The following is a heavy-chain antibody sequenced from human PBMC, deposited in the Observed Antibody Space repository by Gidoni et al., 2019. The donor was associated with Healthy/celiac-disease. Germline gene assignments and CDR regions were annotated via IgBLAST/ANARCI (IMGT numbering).Heavy chain of an antibody. D-gene: IGHD3-3*01. CDR2: ISGSGGST. Sequence: EVQLLESGGGLVLPGGSLRLSCAASGFTFGRYAMSWVRQAPGKGLEWVSGISGSGGSTYYADSVKGRFTISRDNSKNTLYLQMNSLRAEDTAVYYCAKGKGSGLRFLEWLLWHWGQGTLVTVSS. V-gene: IGHV3-23*01. CDR1: GFTFGRYA. CDR3: AKGKGSGLRFLEWLLWH. J-gene: IGHJ4*02.